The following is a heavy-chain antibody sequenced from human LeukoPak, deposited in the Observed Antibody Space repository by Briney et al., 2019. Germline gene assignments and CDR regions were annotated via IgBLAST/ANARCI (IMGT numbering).Heavy chain of an antibody. CDR3: ARVITMVRGVIDY. CDR1: GFTFSSYW. CDR2: IKQDGSEK. V-gene: IGHV3-7*04. D-gene: IGHD3-10*01. Sequence: GGSLGLSCAASGFTFSSYWMSWVRQAPGKGLEWVANIKQDGSEKYYVDSVRGRFTISRDNAKNSLYLQMNSLRAEDTAVYYCARVITMVRGVIDYWGQGTLVTVSS. J-gene: IGHJ4*02.